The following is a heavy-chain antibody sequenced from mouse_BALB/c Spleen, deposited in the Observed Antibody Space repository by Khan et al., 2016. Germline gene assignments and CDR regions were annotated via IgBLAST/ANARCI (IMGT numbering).Heavy chain of an antibody. CDR2: INTHSGVP. V-gene: IGHV9-4*02. Sequence: QIQLVQSGPELKKPGETVRISCKASGYTFTTAGMQWVQKMPGKGLKWIGWINTHSGVPKYAEDFKGRFAFSLVTSASTAYLQISNFKNEDTATYCCAGEETARATWAMDYWGQGTSVTVSS. D-gene: IGHD3-2*01. J-gene: IGHJ4*01. CDR3: AGEETARATWAMDY. CDR1: GYTFTTAG.